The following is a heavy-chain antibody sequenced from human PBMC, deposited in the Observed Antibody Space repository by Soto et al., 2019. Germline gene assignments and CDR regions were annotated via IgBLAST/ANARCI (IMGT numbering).Heavy chain of an antibody. CDR3: ARGPSKRITIFGVVTPAGAFDI. CDR1: GGSFSGYY. Sequence: QVQLQQWGAGLLKPSETLSLTCAVYGGSFSGYYWSWIRQPPGKGLEWIGEINHSGGTNYNPSLKSRVTISVDTSKNQFSLKLSSVTAADTAVYYCARGPSKRITIFGVVTPAGAFDIWGQGTMVTVSS. J-gene: IGHJ3*02. D-gene: IGHD3-3*01. CDR2: INHSGGT. V-gene: IGHV4-34*01.